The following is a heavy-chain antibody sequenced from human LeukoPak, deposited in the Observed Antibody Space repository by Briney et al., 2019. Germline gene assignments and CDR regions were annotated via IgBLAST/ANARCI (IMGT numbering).Heavy chain of an antibody. J-gene: IGHJ4*02. CDR1: GFTFSSYG. CDR2: IRYDGSNK. V-gene: IGHV3-30*02. CDR3: AKDGTAAKLAAAGTRGLDY. D-gene: IGHD6-13*01. Sequence: PGGSLRLSCAASGFTFSSYGMHWVRQAPGKGLEWVAVIRYDGSNKYYADSVKGRFTISRDNSKNTLYLQMNSLRAEDTAVYYCAKDGTAAKLAAAGTRGLDYWGQGTLVTVSS.